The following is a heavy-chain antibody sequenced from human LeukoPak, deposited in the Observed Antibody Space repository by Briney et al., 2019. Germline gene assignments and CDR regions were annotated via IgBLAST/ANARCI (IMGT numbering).Heavy chain of an antibody. Sequence: GGSLRLSCAASGFIFSDFWMTWVRQAPGKGLEWVANMNQDGNEKRYVDSVRGRFTISRDNAKNLLFLQMNNMRVEDTGVYYCARDVDRRDDPWGQGILVTVSS. CDR1: GFIFSDFW. D-gene: IGHD3-9*01. CDR2: MNQDGNEK. J-gene: IGHJ5*02. CDR3: ARDVDRRDDP. V-gene: IGHV3-7*01.